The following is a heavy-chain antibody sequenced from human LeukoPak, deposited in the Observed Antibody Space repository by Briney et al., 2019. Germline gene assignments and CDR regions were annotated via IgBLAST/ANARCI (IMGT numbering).Heavy chain of an antibody. Sequence: SETLSLTCTVSGGSISSYYWSWIRQPPGKGLEWIGYIYYSGSTSYNPSLKSRVTISVDTSKNQFSLKLSSVTAADTAVYYCARTESGSYYTIDYWGQGTLVTVSS. CDR2: IYYSGST. D-gene: IGHD3-10*01. CDR1: GGSISSYY. CDR3: ARTESGSYYTIDY. V-gene: IGHV4-59*01. J-gene: IGHJ4*02.